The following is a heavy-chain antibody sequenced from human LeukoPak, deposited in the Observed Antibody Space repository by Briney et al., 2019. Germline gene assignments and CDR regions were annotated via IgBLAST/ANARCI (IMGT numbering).Heavy chain of an antibody. CDR2: IKQDGSER. CDR1: GFTFSDYW. V-gene: IGHV3-7*01. J-gene: IGHJ4*02. CDR3: ATALHSSSWSFDY. D-gene: IGHD6-13*01. Sequence: GGSLRLSCAASGFTFSDYWMSWVRQAPGKGLEWVANIKQDGSERYYVDPVRGRFTISRDNAKNSLFLQIHSLRAEDTAVYYCATALHSSSWSFDYWGQGTLVAVSS.